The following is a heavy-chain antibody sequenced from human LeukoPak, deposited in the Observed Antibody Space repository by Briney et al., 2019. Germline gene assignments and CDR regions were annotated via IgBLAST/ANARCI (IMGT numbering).Heavy chain of an antibody. Sequence: GESLQISCKGSGYSFTSYWIGWVRQLPGKGLKWMGIIYPGDSDARYSPSFQGQVTISADKSISTAYLQWSSLKASDTAMYYCARRRDLYSGSYYPFDYWGQGTLVTVSS. CDR2: IYPGDSDA. D-gene: IGHD1-26*01. CDR1: GYSFTSYW. V-gene: IGHV5-51*01. J-gene: IGHJ4*02. CDR3: ARRRDLYSGSYYPFDY.